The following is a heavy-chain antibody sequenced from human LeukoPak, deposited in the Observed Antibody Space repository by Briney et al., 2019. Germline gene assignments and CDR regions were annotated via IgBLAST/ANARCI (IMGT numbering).Heavy chain of an antibody. Sequence: GGSLRLSCAASGFTFNIYAMHWVRQAPGKGLEWVAVISYDESDKYYADSVKGRFTISRDNSKNTLYLQMNSLRAEDTAVYYCARDRGDQFFDYWGQGTLVTVSS. D-gene: IGHD2-21*02. CDR3: ARDRGDQFFDY. J-gene: IGHJ4*02. V-gene: IGHV3-30*14. CDR2: ISYDESDK. CDR1: GFTFNIYA.